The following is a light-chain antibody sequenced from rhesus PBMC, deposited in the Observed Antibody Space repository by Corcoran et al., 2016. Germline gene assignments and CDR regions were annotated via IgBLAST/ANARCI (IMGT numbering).Light chain of an antibody. CDR2: YAS. Sequence: DIQMTQSPSSLSASVGDTVTITCRASQGISNYLAWYQQKPGKAPKPLIYYASNLESGVPLRFRGSGSGKSGTITISSLQPEDFTIYYCQQHNSYPPTFGQGTKVEIK. V-gene: IGKV1S14*01. J-gene: IGKJ1*01. CDR1: QGISNY. CDR3: QQHNSYPPT.